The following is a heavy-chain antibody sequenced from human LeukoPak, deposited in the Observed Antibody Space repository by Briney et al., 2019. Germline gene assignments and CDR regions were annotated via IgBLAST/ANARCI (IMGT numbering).Heavy chain of an antibody. CDR2: ISNDNGTT. CDR1: GYALRSHG. CDR3: ATEGYTYRGVFDY. V-gene: IGHV1-18*01. Sequence: GASVKVSCKASGYALRSHGLTWVRQAPGQGPQWMGWISNDNGTTNYGQKFQGRVTLSTDISTSTTYMELRSLRSDDTAVYYCATEGYTYRGVFDYWGRGTVVTVSS. D-gene: IGHD1-1*01. J-gene: IGHJ4*02.